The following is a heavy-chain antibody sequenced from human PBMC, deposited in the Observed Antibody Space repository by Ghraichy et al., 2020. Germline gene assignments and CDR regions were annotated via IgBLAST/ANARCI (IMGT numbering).Heavy chain of an antibody. D-gene: IGHD1-26*01. CDR2: IDNDGTGR. CDR1: GFTFKNHW. Sequence: LSLTCAASGFTFKNHWMYWVRQAPGKGPVWVSRIDNDGTGRSYTASVKGRFTISRDNARNTLSLQMNSLRVEDTAVYYCARSLISGDDAFDVWGQGTMVTVSS. J-gene: IGHJ3*01. V-gene: IGHV3-74*01. CDR3: ARSLISGDDAFDV.